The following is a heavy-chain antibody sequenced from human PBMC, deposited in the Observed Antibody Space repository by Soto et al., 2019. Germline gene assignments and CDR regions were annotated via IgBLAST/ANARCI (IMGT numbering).Heavy chain of an antibody. V-gene: IGHV4-34*01. CDR1: GGSFSGYY. CDR3: AREGRGFDY. CDR2: INHSGST. J-gene: IGHJ4*02. Sequence: PSETLSLTCAVYGGSFSGYYWSWIRQPPGKGLEWIGEINHSGSTNYNPSLKSRVTISVDTSKNQFSLKLSSVTAADTAVYYCAREGRGFDYWGQGTLVTVSS. D-gene: IGHD2-15*01.